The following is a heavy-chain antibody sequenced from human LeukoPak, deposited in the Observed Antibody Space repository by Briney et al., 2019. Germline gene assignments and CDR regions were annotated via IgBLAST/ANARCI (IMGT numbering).Heavy chain of an antibody. J-gene: IGHJ3*02. Sequence: GGSLRLSCAASGFTFSSYSMNWVRQAPGKGLEWVSSISSTSSYIHYADSVKGRFTISRDNAKNSLYLQMNSLRAEDTAVYYCARDRVTTVTTGGLSPSAFDIWGQGTMVTVSS. CDR1: GFTFSSYS. V-gene: IGHV3-21*01. CDR2: ISSTSSYI. D-gene: IGHD4-17*01. CDR3: ARDRVTTVTTGGLSPSAFDI.